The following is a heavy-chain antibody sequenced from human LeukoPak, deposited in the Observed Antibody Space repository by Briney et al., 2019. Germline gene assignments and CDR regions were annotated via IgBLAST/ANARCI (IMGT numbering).Heavy chain of an antibody. Sequence: GGSLRLSCAASGFTFSSYAMNWVRQAPGTGLEGVSAISGSGGSTYYPDSVKGRFTIPRDNSKNPLYLQMNSLRAEDTAVYYCAKDSVLLWFGELLGFDYWGQGTLVTVSS. CDR1: GFTFSSYA. V-gene: IGHV3-23*01. CDR2: ISGSGGST. D-gene: IGHD3-10*01. CDR3: AKDSVLLWFGELLGFDY. J-gene: IGHJ4*02.